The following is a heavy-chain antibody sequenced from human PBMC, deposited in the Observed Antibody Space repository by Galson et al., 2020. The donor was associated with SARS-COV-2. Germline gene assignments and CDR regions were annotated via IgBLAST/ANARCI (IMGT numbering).Heavy chain of an antibody. D-gene: IGHD3-3*01. CDR2: IYYSGST. V-gene: IGHV4-59*01. CDR3: ASSYYDFWSGYPVGAFDI. Sequence: SETLSLTCTVSGGSISSYYWSWIRQPPGKGLEWIGYIYYSGSTNYNPSLKSRVTISVDTSKNQFSLKLSSVTAADTAVYYCASSYYDFWSGYPVGAFDIWGQGTMVTVSS. J-gene: IGHJ3*02. CDR1: GGSISSYY.